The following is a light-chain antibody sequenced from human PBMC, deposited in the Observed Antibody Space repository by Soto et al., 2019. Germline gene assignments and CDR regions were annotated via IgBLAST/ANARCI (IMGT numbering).Light chain of an antibody. Sequence: DIQMTQSPSTLSASVGDRVTITCRASQSISSWLAWYQQKPGKAPKLLIYDASSLESGVPSRFSGSGSGTEFTLTISSLKPDDFATYYCQQYNSYSPTFGPGTGVDIK. J-gene: IGKJ1*01. CDR3: QQYNSYSPT. CDR1: QSISSW. V-gene: IGKV1-5*01. CDR2: DAS.